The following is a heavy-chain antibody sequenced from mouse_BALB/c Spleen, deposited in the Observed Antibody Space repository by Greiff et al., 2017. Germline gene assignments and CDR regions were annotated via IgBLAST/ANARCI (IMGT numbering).Heavy chain of an antibody. D-gene: IGHD3-1*01. V-gene: IGHV1S81*02. J-gene: IGHJ4*01. CDR3: TRSGDYYAMDY. Sequence: VNVVESGAELVKPGASVKLSCKASGYTFTSYYMYWVKQRPGQGLEWIGEINPSNGGTNFNEKFKSKATLTVDKSSSTAYMQLSSLTSEDSAVYYCTRSGDYYAMDYWGQGTSVTVSS. CDR1: GYTFTSYY. CDR2: INPSNGGT.